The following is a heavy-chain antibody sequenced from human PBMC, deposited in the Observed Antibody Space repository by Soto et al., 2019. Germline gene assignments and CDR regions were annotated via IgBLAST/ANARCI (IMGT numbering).Heavy chain of an antibody. CDR1: GFTFSSYA. CDR2: ISGSGGST. V-gene: IGHV3-23*01. CDR3: ARAPSGSSYFDY. Sequence: EVQLLESGGGLVQPGGSLRLSCAASGFTFSSYAMSWVRQAPGKGLEWVSAISGSGGSTYYADSVKGRFTISRDNSKNTLYLQMNSLRAEDTAVYYCARAPSGSSYFDYWGQGTLVTVSS. J-gene: IGHJ4*02. D-gene: IGHD3-10*01.